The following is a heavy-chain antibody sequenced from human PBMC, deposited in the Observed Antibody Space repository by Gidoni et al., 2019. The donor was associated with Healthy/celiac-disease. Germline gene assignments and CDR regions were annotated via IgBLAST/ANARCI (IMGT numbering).Heavy chain of an antibody. CDR3: AVSMVRGVSPGSPGFDY. V-gene: IGHV1-3*05. Sequence: QLQLVQSGAAEKKPGVSVKISCTASGYTFTSYAMHWVRQAPGQRLEWMGWINAGTGNTKYSQKFQGRVTITRDTSASTAYMELSSLRSEDTAVYYCAVSMVRGVSPGSPGFDYWGQGTLVTVSS. CDR1: GYTFTSYA. D-gene: IGHD3-10*01. J-gene: IGHJ4*02. CDR2: INAGTGNT.